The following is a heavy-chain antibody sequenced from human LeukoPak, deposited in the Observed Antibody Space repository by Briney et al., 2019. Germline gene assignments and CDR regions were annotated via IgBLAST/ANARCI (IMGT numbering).Heavy chain of an antibody. V-gene: IGHV1-2*02. Sequence: ASVKVSCKASGYTFTDYYMHWVRQAPGQGFEWMGWINPNDGDTNYAQKFQGRVTMTRDTSISTAHVEVSRLRSDDTAVYYCARANFLYCSSSTCLFDYWGQGTLVTVSS. CDR3: ARANFLYCSSSTCLFDY. D-gene: IGHD2-2*01. CDR1: GYTFTDYY. J-gene: IGHJ4*02. CDR2: INPNDGDT.